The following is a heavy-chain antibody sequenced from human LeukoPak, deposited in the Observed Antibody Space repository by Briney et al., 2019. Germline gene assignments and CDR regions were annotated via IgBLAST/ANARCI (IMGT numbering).Heavy chain of an antibody. V-gene: IGHV3-33*07. CDR3: ARDLSYGSLDC. CDR1: GFSFKNHG. J-gene: IGHJ4*02. Sequence: GGSLRLSCAASGFSFKNHGFYWVRQAPGKGLEWVAIIWSDGSRKYYADSVKGRFTISRDNSKNTVYLQMNSLRAEDTAMYYCARDLSYGSLDCRGQGTLVTVSS. CDR2: IWSDGSRK. D-gene: IGHD3-9*01.